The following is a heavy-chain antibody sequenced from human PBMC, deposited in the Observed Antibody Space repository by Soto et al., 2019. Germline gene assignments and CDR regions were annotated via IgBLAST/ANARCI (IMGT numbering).Heavy chain of an antibody. J-gene: IGHJ4*02. D-gene: IGHD6-13*01. Sequence: GESLKISCKGSGYSFTNYWIGWVRQMPGKGLEWMGIIYPGDSDTRYSPSFQGQVTISADKSISTAYLQWSSLKASDTAMYDGARMEHQLVRRYDWGQGTLVTVSS. CDR2: IYPGDSDT. V-gene: IGHV5-51*01. CDR3: ARMEHQLVRRYD. CDR1: GYSFTNYW.